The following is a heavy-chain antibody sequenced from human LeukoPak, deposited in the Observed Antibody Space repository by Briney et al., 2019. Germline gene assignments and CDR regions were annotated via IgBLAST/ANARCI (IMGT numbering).Heavy chain of an antibody. Sequence: PSETLSLTCTVSGGSISYYYWSWIRQPPGKGLEWIGYIYYSGSTNYNPSLKSRVTISIDTSKNQFSLRLSSVTAADTAVYYCARDGFYDSSGYYYNWVFDYWGQGTLVTVSS. CDR3: ARDGFYDSSGYYYNWVFDY. D-gene: IGHD3-22*01. CDR2: IYYSGST. V-gene: IGHV4-59*12. CDR1: GGSISYYY. J-gene: IGHJ4*02.